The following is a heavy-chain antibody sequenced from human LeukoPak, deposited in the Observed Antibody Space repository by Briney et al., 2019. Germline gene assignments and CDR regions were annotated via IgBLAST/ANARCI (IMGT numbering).Heavy chain of an antibody. CDR2: IYTSGST. D-gene: IGHD3-3*01. Sequence: TSETLSLTCTVSGGSISSYYWSWIRQPAGKRLEWIGRIYTSGSTNYNPSLKSRVTMSVDTSKNQFSLKLSSVTAADTAVYYCARDPLEWLSYYFDYWGQGTLVTVSS. J-gene: IGHJ4*02. V-gene: IGHV4-4*07. CDR3: ARDPLEWLSYYFDY. CDR1: GGSISSYY.